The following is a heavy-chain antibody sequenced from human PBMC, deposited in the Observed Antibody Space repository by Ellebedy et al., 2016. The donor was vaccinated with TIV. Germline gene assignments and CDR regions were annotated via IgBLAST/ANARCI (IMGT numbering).Heavy chain of an antibody. Sequence: SGPTLVKPTQTLTLTCTFSGFSLSTSGMCVSWIRQPPGKALEWLALIDWDDDKYYSTSLKTRLTISKDTSKNQVVLTMTNMDPVDTATYYCARNYYDILTGYYYYYGMDVWGQGTTVTVSS. D-gene: IGHD3-9*01. V-gene: IGHV2-70*01. CDR2: IDWDDDK. CDR3: ARNYYDILTGYYYYYGMDV. CDR1: GFSLSTSGMC. J-gene: IGHJ6*02.